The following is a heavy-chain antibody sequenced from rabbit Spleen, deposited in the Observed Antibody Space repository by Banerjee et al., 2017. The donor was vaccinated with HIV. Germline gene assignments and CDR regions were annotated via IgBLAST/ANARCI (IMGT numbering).Heavy chain of an antibody. CDR2: IDTGSSGFT. D-gene: IGHD8-1*01. V-gene: IGHV1S40*01. CDR1: GVSFSGDSFSGDSY. CDR3: ARDPGSSFSSSGMDL. Sequence: QSLEESGGDLVKPGASLTLTCIASGVSFSGDSFSGDSYMCWVRQAPGKGLEWIVCIDTGSSGFTYFASWAKGRFTISKTSSTTVTLQMTSLTAADSATYFCARDPGSSFSSSGMDLWGPGTLVTV. J-gene: IGHJ6*01.